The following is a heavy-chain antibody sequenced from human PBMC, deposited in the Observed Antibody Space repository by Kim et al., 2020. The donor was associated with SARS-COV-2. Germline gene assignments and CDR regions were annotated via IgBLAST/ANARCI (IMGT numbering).Heavy chain of an antibody. Sequence: GGSLRLSCAASGFTFSSYWMHWVRQAPGKGLVWVSRINSDGSSTTYADSVKGRFTISRDNAKNTLYLQMNSLRAEDTAVYYCARERDDFWSAYYQDYWGQGTLVTVSS. V-gene: IGHV3-74*01. D-gene: IGHD3-3*01. CDR1: GFTFSSYW. J-gene: IGHJ4*02. CDR3: ARERDDFWSAYYQDY. CDR2: INSDGSST.